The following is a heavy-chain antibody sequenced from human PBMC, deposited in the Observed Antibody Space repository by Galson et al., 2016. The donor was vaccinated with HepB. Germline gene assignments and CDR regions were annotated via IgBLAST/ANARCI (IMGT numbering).Heavy chain of an antibody. V-gene: IGHV1-69*13. D-gene: IGHD5-12*01. CDR2: IIPVFRRP. CDR3: AREGEIKWLRLQNYGMDV. Sequence: SVKVSCKASGGTFRSYATSWVRQAPGQGLEWMGGIIPVFRRPNYAEKFQGRVTITADESTNTAYMELSSLTSEDTAVYYCAREGEIKWLRLQNYGMDVWGQGTMVTVSS. J-gene: IGHJ6*02. CDR1: GGTFRSYA.